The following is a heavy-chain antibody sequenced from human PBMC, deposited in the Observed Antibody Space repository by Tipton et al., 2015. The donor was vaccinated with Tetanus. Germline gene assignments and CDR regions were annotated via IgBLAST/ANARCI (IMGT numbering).Heavy chain of an antibody. J-gene: IGHJ3*02. Sequence: SLRLSCTASGFTFKSYTLNWVRQAPGNGLEWVAAISGSRLTPYYADSVKGRFTISRDDSKNTLYLQMNSLRADDTAIYYCAKAMNDLRYALDIWGLGTLVTVAS. D-gene: IGHD1-1*01. CDR2: ISGSRLTP. CDR3: AKAMNDLRYALDI. V-gene: IGHV3-23*01. CDR1: GFTFKSYT.